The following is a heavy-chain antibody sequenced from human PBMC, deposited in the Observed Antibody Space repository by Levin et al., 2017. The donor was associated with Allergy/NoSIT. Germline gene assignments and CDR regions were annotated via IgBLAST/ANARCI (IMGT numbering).Heavy chain of an antibody. V-gene: IGHV4-59*01. Sequence: KASETLSLTCFVSGGSISNYYWTWIRQSPRKGLEWIGYAHHSGSVYYNPSFENRVTMSADTSKNQFSLRLTSVTAADTAVYYCARDVSGSAYYHLGLDPWGQGVLVSVSS. CDR3: ARDVSGSAYYHLGLDP. J-gene: IGHJ5*01. D-gene: IGHD3-3*01. CDR1: GGSISNYY. CDR2: AHHSGSV.